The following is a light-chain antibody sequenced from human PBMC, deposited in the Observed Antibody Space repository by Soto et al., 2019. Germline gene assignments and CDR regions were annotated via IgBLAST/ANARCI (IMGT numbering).Light chain of an antibody. J-gene: IGKJ4*01. Sequence: DIQMTQSPSSLSAYVGDRVTITCRASQAISTYLAWYPQKPGKVPKLLIYAASTLQAGVPSRFSGSGSGTDFTLTISSLQPEDFATYYCQQSYSTPLTFGGGTKVEI. CDR3: QQSYSTPLT. V-gene: IGKV1-27*01. CDR1: QAISTY. CDR2: AAS.